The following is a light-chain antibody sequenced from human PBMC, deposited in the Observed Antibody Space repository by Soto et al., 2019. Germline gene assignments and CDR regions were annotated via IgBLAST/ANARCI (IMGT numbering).Light chain of an antibody. Sequence: EIVLTQSPVSLSWSPGERATLSCRASQTINSNFLAWFQQKPGLAPRLLIYGASRRASGIPDRFSGSVSGTDFALTISRLEPEDFAVYFCQQYGRSPFTFGQGTKLQIK. CDR2: GAS. CDR3: QQYGRSPFT. J-gene: IGKJ2*01. CDR1: QTINSNF. V-gene: IGKV3-20*01.